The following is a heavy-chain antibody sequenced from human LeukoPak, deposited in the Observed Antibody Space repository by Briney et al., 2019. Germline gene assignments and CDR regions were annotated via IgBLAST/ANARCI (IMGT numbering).Heavy chain of an antibody. CDR2: ISSDGRST. V-gene: IGHV3-74*01. J-gene: IGHJ4*02. D-gene: IGHD6-13*01. CDR3: VRGGSSWYGFDY. CDR1: GFAFSTYG. Sequence: VGSLRLSCAASGFAFSTYGMSWVRQTPGKGLEWVSRISSDGRSTNYADSVKGRFTISGDNAKNTLYLQMNSLRAEDTAVYYCVRGGSSWYGFDYWGQGTLVTVSS.